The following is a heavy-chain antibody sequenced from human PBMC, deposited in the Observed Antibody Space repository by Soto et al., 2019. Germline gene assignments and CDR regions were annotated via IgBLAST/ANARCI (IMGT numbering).Heavy chain of an antibody. J-gene: IGHJ6*03. CDR1: GGTFSSYT. D-gene: IGHD2-15*01. CDR2: IIPILGIA. Sequence: QVQLVQSGAEVKKPGSSVKVSCKASGGTFSSYTISWVRQAPGQGLEWMGRIIPILGIANYAQKFQGRVTITADKSTSTADMVLISLRSDDTAVYYCASGNCSGGSCYSYYYYMDVWGKGTTVTVSS. CDR3: ASGNCSGGSCYSYYYYMDV. V-gene: IGHV1-69*02.